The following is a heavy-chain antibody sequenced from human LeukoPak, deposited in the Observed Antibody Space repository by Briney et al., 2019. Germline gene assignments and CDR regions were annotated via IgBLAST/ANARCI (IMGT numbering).Heavy chain of an antibody. CDR1: GFNFGDKS. Sequence: GGSLRLSCAASGFNFGDKSMSWIRQAPGKGLEWLSYISSNGRTIHYADSVKGRFTISRDNANNSMYLQMNNLGAADTAVYYCARVPGHYYYYGMDVWGQGTTVTVSS. CDR2: ISSNGRTI. V-gene: IGHV3-11*01. J-gene: IGHJ6*02. D-gene: IGHD1-26*01. CDR3: ARVPGHYYYYGMDV.